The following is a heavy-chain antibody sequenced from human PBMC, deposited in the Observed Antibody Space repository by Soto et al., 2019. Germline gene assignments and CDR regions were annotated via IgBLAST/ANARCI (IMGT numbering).Heavy chain of an antibody. CDR3: AKGGGSYNNWFDP. V-gene: IGHV3-33*06. CDR1: GFTFSSYG. J-gene: IGHJ5*02. D-gene: IGHD1-26*01. CDR2: IWYDGSNK. Sequence: VGSLRLSCAASGFTFSSYGMHWVRQAPGKGLEWVAVIWYDGSNKYYADSVQGRFTISRDNSKNTLYLQMNSLRAEDTAVYYCAKGGGSYNNWFDPWGQGTLVTVSS.